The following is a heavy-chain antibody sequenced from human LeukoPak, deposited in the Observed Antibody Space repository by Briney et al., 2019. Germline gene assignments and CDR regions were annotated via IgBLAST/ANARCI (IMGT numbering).Heavy chain of an antibody. J-gene: IGHJ4*02. D-gene: IGHD3-3*01. CDR1: GYTFTSYD. Sequence: ASVKVSCKASGYTFTSYDINWVRQATGQGLEWMGWMNPNSGNTGYAQKFQGRVTMTRNTSISTAYMELSSLRSEDTAVYYCATSTEYYDFWSGPSDYWGQGTLVTVSS. CDR2: MNPNSGNT. V-gene: IGHV1-8*01. CDR3: ATSTEYYDFWSGPSDY.